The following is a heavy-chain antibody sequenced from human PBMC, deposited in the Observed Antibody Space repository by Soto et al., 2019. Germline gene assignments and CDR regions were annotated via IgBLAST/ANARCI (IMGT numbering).Heavy chain of an antibody. Sequence: ASVKVSCKASGYTFTGYYMHWVRQAPGQGLAWMGWINPNSGGTNYAQKFQGWVTMTRDTSISTAYMELSRLRSDDTAVYYCARDQDSSGWPYYYYYYGMDVWGQGTTVTVSS. CDR2: INPNSGGT. D-gene: IGHD6-19*01. CDR1: GYTFTGYY. J-gene: IGHJ6*02. CDR3: ARDQDSSGWPYYYYYYGMDV. V-gene: IGHV1-2*04.